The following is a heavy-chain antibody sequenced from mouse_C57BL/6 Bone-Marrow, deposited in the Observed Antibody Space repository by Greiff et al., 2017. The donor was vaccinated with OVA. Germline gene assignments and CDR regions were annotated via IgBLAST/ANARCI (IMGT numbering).Heavy chain of an antibody. J-gene: IGHJ2*01. CDR2: INPSSGYT. CDR3: ASRLVITSAPMNFDY. D-gene: IGHD1-1*01. V-gene: IGHV1-7*01. CDR1: GYTFTSYW. Sequence: QVQLQQSGAELARPGASVKLSCKASGYTFTSYWMPWVNQRPGQGLEWIGYINPSSGYTKYNQKFKDKATLTADKSSSTAYMQLSSLTYEDSAVYYCASRLVITSAPMNFDYWGQGTTLTVSS.